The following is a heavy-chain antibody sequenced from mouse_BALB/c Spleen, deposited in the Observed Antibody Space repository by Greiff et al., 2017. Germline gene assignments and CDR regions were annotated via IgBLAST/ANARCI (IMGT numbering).Heavy chain of an antibody. J-gene: IGHJ2*01. CDR3: ARTELTGTLFDC. V-gene: IGHV1-63*02. CDR2: IYPGGGYT. D-gene: IGHD4-1*01. CDR1: GYTFTNYW. Sequence: QVQLQQSGAELVRPGTSVKISCKASGYTFTNYWLGWVKQRPGHGLEWIGDIYPGGGYTNYTEKFKGKATLTADTSSSTAYMQLSSLTSEDSAVYFCARTELTGTLFDCWGQGTTLTVSS.